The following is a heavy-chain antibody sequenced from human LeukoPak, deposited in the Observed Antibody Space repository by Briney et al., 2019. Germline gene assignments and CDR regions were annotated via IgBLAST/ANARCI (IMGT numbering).Heavy chain of an antibody. V-gene: IGHV1-46*01. J-gene: IGHJ4*02. Sequence: GASVKVSCKASGYTFTSFHMHWVRQAPGQGLEWMGIINPSGGGTSYPQKFQGRVTMTRDTSISTAYMELRRLTSDDTAVYYCARGGWELLRTSFDYWGQGTLVTVSS. CDR2: INPSGGGT. CDR1: GYTFTSFH. CDR3: ARGGWELLRTSFDY. D-gene: IGHD1-26*01.